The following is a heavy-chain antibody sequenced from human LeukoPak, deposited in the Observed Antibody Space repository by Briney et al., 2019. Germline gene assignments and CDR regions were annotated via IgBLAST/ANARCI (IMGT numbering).Heavy chain of an antibody. CDR3: AGEDSSGPVRGAFDI. V-gene: IGHV1-18*01. Sequence: ASVKVSCKASGYTFTSYGISWVRQAPGQGLEWMGWISAYNGNTNYAQKLQGRVTMTTDTSTSTAYMELRSLRSDDTAVYYCAGEDSSGPVRGAFDIWGQGTMVTVSS. J-gene: IGHJ3*02. D-gene: IGHD3-22*01. CDR2: ISAYNGNT. CDR1: GYTFTSYG.